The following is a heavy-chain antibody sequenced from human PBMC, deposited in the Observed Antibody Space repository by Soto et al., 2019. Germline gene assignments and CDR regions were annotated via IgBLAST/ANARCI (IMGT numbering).Heavy chain of an antibody. CDR3: ARLQYTVVTPIDM. Sequence: QVQLQESGPGLVTPSETLSLTCTVPSGAIRTSYWTWIRQFPGKRLECIAHIHNSGNTNSNPSLKSRVTISMDTSKNPISLMLTSGTAADTAMYYCARLQYTVVTPIDMWGQGTMVTVSS. D-gene: IGHD2-21*02. CDR2: IHNSGNT. CDR1: SGAIRTSY. J-gene: IGHJ3*02. V-gene: IGHV4-59*01.